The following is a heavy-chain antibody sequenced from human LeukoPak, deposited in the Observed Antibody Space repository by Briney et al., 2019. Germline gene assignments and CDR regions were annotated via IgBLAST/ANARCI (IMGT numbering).Heavy chain of an antibody. Sequence: GRSLRLSCAASGFTFSSYAMHWVRQAPGKGLEWVAFIRYDGSNKYYADSVKGRFTISRDNSKNTLYLQMNSLRAEDTAVYYCAKDQDYYYYMGVWGKGTTVTISS. CDR3: AKDQDYYYYMGV. CDR1: GFTFSSYA. V-gene: IGHV3-30*02. J-gene: IGHJ6*03. CDR2: IRYDGSNK.